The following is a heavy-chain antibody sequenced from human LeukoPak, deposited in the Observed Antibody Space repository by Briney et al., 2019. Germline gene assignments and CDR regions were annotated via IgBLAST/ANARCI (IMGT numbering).Heavy chain of an antibody. J-gene: IGHJ4*02. CDR1: GGSISSSSYY. CDR3: ARRTRGGFSEWLLDY. CDR2: IYYSGST. Sequence: PSEALSLTCTVSGGSISSSSYYWGWIRQPPGKGLEWTGSIYYSGSTYYNPSLKSRVTISVDTSKNQFSLKLSSVTAADTAVYYCARRTRGGFSEWLLDYWGQGTLVTVSS. V-gene: IGHV4-39*01. D-gene: IGHD3-3*01.